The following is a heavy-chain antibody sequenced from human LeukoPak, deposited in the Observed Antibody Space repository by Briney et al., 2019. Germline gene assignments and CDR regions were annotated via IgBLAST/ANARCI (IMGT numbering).Heavy chain of an antibody. D-gene: IGHD2-2*01. Sequence: ASVKVSCKASGYTFTSYYMHWVRQAPGQGLEWMGIINPSGGSTSYAQKFQGRVTMTRDTSTSTVYMELSSLRPEDTAVYYCALVVPAAIQNGNYSDYWGQGTLVTVSS. CDR1: GYTFTSYY. CDR2: INPSGGST. V-gene: IGHV1-46*01. J-gene: IGHJ4*02. CDR3: ALVVPAAIQNGNYSDY.